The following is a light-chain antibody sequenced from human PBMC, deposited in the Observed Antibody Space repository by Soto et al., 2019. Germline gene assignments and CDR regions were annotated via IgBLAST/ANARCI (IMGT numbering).Light chain of an antibody. CDR2: DVS. Sequence: QSVLAQPASVSGSPGKSITISCTGTSSDLCTYNYVSWYQQHPGKATKLIIYDVSDRPSEVSDRFSGSKSGNTSSLTISGLQAEDEADYYCGSYTTSSTLVFGGVTKVTVL. J-gene: IGLJ2*01. V-gene: IGLV2-14*03. CDR3: GSYTTSSTLV. CDR1: SSDLCTYNY.